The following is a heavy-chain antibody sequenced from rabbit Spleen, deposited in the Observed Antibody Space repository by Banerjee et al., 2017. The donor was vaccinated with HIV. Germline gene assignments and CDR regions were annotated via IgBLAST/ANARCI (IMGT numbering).Heavy chain of an antibody. CDR2: IYGGSSDAI. V-gene: IGHV1S45*01. Sequence: QEQLVESGGGLVQPEGSLTLTCTASGFSFSGAYYMCWVRQAPGKRPEWIACIYGGSSDAIYYASWVNGRFTISKTSSTTVTLQMTSLTAADTATYFCARNYVNAFDPWGPGTLVTVS. J-gene: IGHJ2*01. D-gene: IGHD1-1*01. CDR3: ARNYVNAFDP. CDR1: GFSFSGAYY.